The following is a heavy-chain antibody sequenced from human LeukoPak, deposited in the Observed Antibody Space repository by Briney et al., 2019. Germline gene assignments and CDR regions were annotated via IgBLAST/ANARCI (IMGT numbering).Heavy chain of an antibody. V-gene: IGHV4-59*01. Sequence: SETLSLTCTVAGGSISSYYWSWVRQHPGKGREWLGYIYYSGSTNYNPSLKSRVTISVDTSKNQFSLKLSSVTAADTAVYYCARYDRIDAYAFDIWGQGTMVTVSS. CDR2: IYYSGST. J-gene: IGHJ3*02. D-gene: IGHD1-14*01. CDR3: ARYDRIDAYAFDI. CDR1: GGSISSYY.